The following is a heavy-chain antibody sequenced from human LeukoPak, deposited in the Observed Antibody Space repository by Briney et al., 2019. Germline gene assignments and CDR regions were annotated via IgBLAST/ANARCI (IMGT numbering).Heavy chain of an antibody. J-gene: IGHJ4*02. CDR1: GFTFSSYG. D-gene: IGHD1-1*01. Sequence: GGSLRLSCAASGFTFSSYGMHWVRQAPGKGLEWVAFIRYDGSNKYYADSVKGRFTISRDNSNNSLFVQMNSLRAEDTAVYFCAKSRSGSANWALQIFDNWGQGTLVTVSS. CDR2: IRYDGSNK. CDR3: AKSRSGSANWALQIFDN. V-gene: IGHV3-30*02.